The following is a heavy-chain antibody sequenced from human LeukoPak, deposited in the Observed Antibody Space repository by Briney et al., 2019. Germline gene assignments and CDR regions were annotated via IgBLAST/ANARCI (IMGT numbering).Heavy chain of an antibody. CDR3: IREVQVRASASLGL. CDR1: GFTISGFW. V-gene: IGHV3-74*01. CDR2: MNSAGTTI. J-gene: IGHJ4*01. Sequence: PGGSLRLSCAASGFTISGFWMHWVRQVPGEGLVWVARMNSAGTTINYADSVKGRFTISRDNVRNTLHLQMNTLSLEDTAVYFCIREVQVRASASLGLWGRGTLVTVS. D-gene: IGHD1-1*01.